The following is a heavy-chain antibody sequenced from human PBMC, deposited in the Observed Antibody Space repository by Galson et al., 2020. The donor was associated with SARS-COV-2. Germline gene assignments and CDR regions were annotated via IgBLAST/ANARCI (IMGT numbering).Heavy chain of an antibody. J-gene: IGHJ4*02. D-gene: IGHD6-19*01. CDR2: VSYDGTNK. V-gene: IGHV3-30-3*01. CDR3: FVAVAGSDY. Sequence: GGSLRLSCAASGFTFSTYALHWVRQAPGKGLELVAVVSYDGTNKYYADSVKGRFTISRDNSKNSLYLQMNSLRAEDTAIYRSFVAVAGSDYWGKGTLVTVST. CDR1: GFTFSTYA.